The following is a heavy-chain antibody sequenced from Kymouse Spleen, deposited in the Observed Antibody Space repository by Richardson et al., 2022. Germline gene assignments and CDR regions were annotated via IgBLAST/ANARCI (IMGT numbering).Heavy chain of an antibody. J-gene: IGHJ4*02. Sequence: QVQLQQWGAGLLKPSETLSLTCAVYGGSFSGYYWSWIRQPPGKGLEWIGEINHSGSTNYNPSLKSRVTISVDTSKNQFSLKLSSVTAADTAVYYCARGPQDYGSGSYCFDYWGQGTLVTVSS. D-gene: IGHD3-10*01. CDR2: INHSGST. V-gene: IGHV4-34*01. CDR3: ARGPQDYGSGSYCFDY. CDR1: GGSFSGYY.